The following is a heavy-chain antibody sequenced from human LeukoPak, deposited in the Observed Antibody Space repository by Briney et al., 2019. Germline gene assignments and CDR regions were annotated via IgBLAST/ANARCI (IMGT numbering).Heavy chain of an antibody. CDR3: ARDSGYKIDY. CDR2: ISSSSSTI. V-gene: IGHV3-48*04. D-gene: IGHD3-22*01. J-gene: IGHJ4*02. CDR1: GFTFTTYW. Sequence: GGSLRLSCAASGFTFTTYWMTWVRQAPGKGLEWVSNISSSSSTIYYADSVKGRFTISRDNAKNSLYLQMNSLRAEDTAVYYCARDSGYKIDYWGQGTLVTVSS.